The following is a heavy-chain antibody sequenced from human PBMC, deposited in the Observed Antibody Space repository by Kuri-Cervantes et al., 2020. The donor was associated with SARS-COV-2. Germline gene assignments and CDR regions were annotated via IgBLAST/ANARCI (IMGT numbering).Heavy chain of an antibody. J-gene: IGHJ6*03. D-gene: IGHD6-13*01. Sequence: GESLKISCAASGFTFSSYSMNWVRQAPGKGLEWVSYISSSSSTIYYADSVKGRFTISRDNAKNSLYLQMNSLRAEDTAVYYCARDQGGYSSSWYDYYYYYMDVWGKGTTVTVSS. CDR2: ISSSSSTI. V-gene: IGHV3-48*01. CDR1: GFTFSSYS. CDR3: ARDQGGYSSSWYDYYYYYMDV.